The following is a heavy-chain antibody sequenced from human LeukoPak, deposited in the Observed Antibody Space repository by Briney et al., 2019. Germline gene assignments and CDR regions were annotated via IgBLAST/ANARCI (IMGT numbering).Heavy chain of an antibody. V-gene: IGHV1-8*01. CDR3: ARGTGAYYYDSSGYGVDY. Sequence: ASVKVSCKASGYTFTSYDINWVRQATGQGLEWMGWMNPNSGNTGYAQKFQGRVTMTRNTSISTAYMELSSLRSEDTAVYYCARGTGAYYYDSSGYGVDYWGQGTLVTVSS. D-gene: IGHD3-22*01. J-gene: IGHJ4*02. CDR2: MNPNSGNT. CDR1: GYTFTSYD.